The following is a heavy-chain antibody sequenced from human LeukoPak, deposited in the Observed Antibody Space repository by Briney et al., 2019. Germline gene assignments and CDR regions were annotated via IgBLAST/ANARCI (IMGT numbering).Heavy chain of an antibody. J-gene: IGHJ4*02. CDR1: GFTFSDYY. V-gene: IGHV3-11*01. CDR3: ASRGYSFEEWLLKI. D-gene: IGHD5-18*01. Sequence: GGSLRLSCAASGFTFSDYYMSWIRQAPGKGLEWVSYISSSGSTIYYADSVKGRFTISRDNAKNSLYLQMNSLRAEDTAAYYCASRGYSFEEWLLKIWGQGTLVTVSS. CDR2: ISSSGSTI.